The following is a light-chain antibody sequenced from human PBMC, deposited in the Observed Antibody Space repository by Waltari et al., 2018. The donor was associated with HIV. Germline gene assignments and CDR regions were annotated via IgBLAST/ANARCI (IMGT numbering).Light chain of an antibody. V-gene: IGKV1-39*01. CDR3: QQSFDVPLV. J-gene: IGKJ3*01. CDR1: QSISIY. CDR2: DAS. Sequence: DIQMTQSPSSLSASVGDRVTISCRASQSISIYLNWYQQKPGKAPNLLIYDASSLQSGLPSRFSGSGSGTDFTLTITDLQPEDFATYCCQQSFDVPLVFGPGTKVD.